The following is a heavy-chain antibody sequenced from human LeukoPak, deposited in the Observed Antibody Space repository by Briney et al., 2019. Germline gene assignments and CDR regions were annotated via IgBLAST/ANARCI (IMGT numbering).Heavy chain of an antibody. D-gene: IGHD2-2*02. J-gene: IGHJ4*02. Sequence: ASVKVSCKASGYTFTGYYMHWVRQAPGQGLEWMGWINPNSGGTNYARKFQGRVTMTTDTTISTAYMELSRLRSDDTAVYYCASAPYCSSTSCYTPLNYWGQGTLVTVSS. CDR1: GYTFTGYY. CDR3: ASAPYCSSTSCYTPLNY. CDR2: INPNSGGT. V-gene: IGHV1-2*02.